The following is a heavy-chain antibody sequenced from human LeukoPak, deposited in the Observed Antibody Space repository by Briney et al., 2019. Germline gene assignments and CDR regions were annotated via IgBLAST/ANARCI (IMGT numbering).Heavy chain of an antibody. CDR2: IYPDDSDI. J-gene: IGHJ4*02. CDR3: ARWGFGESPYYFDY. CDR1: GYSFTSHW. Sequence: GESLKISCKGSGYSFTSHWIAWVRQMSGKGLEWMGIIYPDDSDIRYSPSFQGQVTISADKSITTAYLQWSSLKASDTAMYYCARWGFGESPYYFDYWGQGTLVTVSS. D-gene: IGHD3-10*01. V-gene: IGHV5-51*01.